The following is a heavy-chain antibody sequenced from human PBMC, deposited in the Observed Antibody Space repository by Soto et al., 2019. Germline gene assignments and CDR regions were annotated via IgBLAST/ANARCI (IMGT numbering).Heavy chain of an antibody. D-gene: IGHD3-16*01. CDR1: GYSFTSYW. Sequence: GESLKISCKGSGYSFTSYWIGWVRQMPGKGLEWMGIIYPGDSETRYSPSFQGQVTISADKSINTAYLQWSSLKASDTAIYYCARTFGGHLYSFDFWGQGTLVTVPS. J-gene: IGHJ4*02. CDR3: ARTFGGHLYSFDF. CDR2: IYPGDSET. V-gene: IGHV5-51*01.